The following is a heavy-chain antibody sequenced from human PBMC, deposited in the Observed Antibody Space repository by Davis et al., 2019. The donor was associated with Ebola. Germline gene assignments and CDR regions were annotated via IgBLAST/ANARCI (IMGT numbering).Heavy chain of an antibody. CDR1: GFTFSGFW. D-gene: IGHD6-19*01. V-gene: IGHV3-74*01. CDR3: AREQWLVRGEAFDI. CDR2: INSDASTT. Sequence: HTGGSLRLSCEASGFTFSGFWMHWVRQVPGKGLVWVSRINSDASTTSYADSVKGRFTISRDNAKRTLYLQMNSLRAEDTAVYYCAREQWLVRGEAFDIWGQGTMVTVSS. J-gene: IGHJ3*02.